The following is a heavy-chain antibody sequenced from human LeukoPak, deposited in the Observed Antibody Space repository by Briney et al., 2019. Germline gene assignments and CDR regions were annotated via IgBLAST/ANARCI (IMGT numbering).Heavy chain of an antibody. J-gene: IGHJ1*01. V-gene: IGHV4-31*03. CDR2: IYYSGSP. D-gene: IGHD3-22*01. Sequence: SETLSLTCTVSGGSISSGGYYWSWIRQHPGKGLEWIGYIYYSGSPYYNPSLKSRLTISVDTSKNQFSLQLTSVTAADTAVYYCARAYPYYYHSSDYYAPKYFQHWGQGTLVTVSS. CDR3: ARAYPYYYHSSDYYAPKYFQH. CDR1: GGSISSGGYY.